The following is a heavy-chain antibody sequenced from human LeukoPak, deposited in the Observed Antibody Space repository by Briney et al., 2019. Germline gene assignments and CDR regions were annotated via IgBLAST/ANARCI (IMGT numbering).Heavy chain of an antibody. V-gene: IGHV1-18*01. CDR3: ARGPEAIFGVVITNDY. CDR1: GYTFTSYG. D-gene: IGHD3-3*01. Sequence: ASVKVSCKASGYTFTSYGISWVRQAPGQGLEWMGWSSAYNGNTNYAQKLQGRVTMTTDTSTSTAYMELSRLRPDDTAVYYCARGPEAIFGVVITNDYWAQGPLVPVSS. J-gene: IGHJ4*02. CDR2: SSAYNGNT.